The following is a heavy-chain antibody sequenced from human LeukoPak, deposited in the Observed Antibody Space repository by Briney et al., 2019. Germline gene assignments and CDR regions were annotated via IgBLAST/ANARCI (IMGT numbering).Heavy chain of an antibody. D-gene: IGHD5-24*01. CDR3: ASRRRDGYNFDAFDI. Sequence: PSETLSLTCTVSGGSISSGDYYWSWIRQPPGKGLEWIGYIYYSGSTYYNPSLKSRVTISVDTSKNQFSLKLSSVTAADTAVYYCASRRRDGYNFDAFDIWGQGTMVTVSS. CDR1: GGSISSGDYY. CDR2: IYYSGST. J-gene: IGHJ3*02. V-gene: IGHV4-30-4*08.